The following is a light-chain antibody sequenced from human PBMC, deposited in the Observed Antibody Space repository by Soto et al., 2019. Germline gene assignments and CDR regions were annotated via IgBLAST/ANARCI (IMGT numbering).Light chain of an antibody. CDR3: SSYSSSSTLYV. CDR2: DVS. J-gene: IGLJ1*01. CDR1: SSDVGGYNY. Sequence: QSVLTQPPSASGSPGQSVTISCTGTSSDVGGYNYVSWYQQHPGKAPKLVIYDVSNRPSGFFHRFSGSKSGNTASLTISGLQAEDEADYYCSSYSSSSTLYVFGTGTKLTVL. V-gene: IGLV2-14*03.